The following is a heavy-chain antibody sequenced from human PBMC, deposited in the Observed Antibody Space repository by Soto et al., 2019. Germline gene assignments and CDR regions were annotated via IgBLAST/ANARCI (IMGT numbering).Heavy chain of an antibody. CDR2: VSGSAGRT. Sequence: EVQLLESGGGLVQPGGSLRLSCAASGFTFSSYAMSWVRQAPGKGLEWVSVVSGSAGRTYYADSVKGRFTISRDNSKNTLYLQMTSLRAEDTAVYYCATDASSGITSCDSWGRGTVVTVSS. CDR1: GFTFSSYA. V-gene: IGHV3-23*01. D-gene: IGHD3-3*01. J-gene: IGHJ2*01. CDR3: ATDASSGITSCDS.